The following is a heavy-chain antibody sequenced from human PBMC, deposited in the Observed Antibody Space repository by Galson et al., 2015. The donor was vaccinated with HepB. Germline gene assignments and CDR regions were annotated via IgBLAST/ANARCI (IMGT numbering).Heavy chain of an antibody. V-gene: IGHV3-33*01. D-gene: IGHD1-20*01. Sequence: SLRLSCAASGFTFSRYGMHWVRQAPGKGLEWVAVIWYDGSNKYYADSVKGRFTISRDNSKNTLYLQMNSLRAEDTAVYYCARDYPPWITGTTGGDAFDIWGQGTMVTVSS. CDR2: IWYDGSNK. CDR3: ARDYPPWITGTTGGDAFDI. CDR1: GFTFSRYG. J-gene: IGHJ3*02.